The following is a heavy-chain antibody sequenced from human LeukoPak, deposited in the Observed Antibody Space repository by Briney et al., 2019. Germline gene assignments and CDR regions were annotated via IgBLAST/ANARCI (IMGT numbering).Heavy chain of an antibody. V-gene: IGHV1-24*01. CDR2: FNPEDGET. Sequence: ASVKVSCKVSGYTLTELSMHWVRQAPGKGLEWMGGFNPEDGETIYAQRFQGRVTMTEDTSTDTAYMELSSLRSEDTAVYYCATRLTVYFDYWGQGTLVTVSS. J-gene: IGHJ4*02. CDR3: ATRLTVYFDY. D-gene: IGHD4-17*01. CDR1: GYTLTELS.